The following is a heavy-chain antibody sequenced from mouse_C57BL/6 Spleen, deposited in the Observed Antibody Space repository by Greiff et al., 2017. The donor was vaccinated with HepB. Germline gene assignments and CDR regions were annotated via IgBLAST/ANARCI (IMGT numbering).Heavy chain of an antibody. CDR1: GFTFSDYG. CDR2: ISSGSSTI. V-gene: IGHV5-17*01. Sequence: EVKLVESGGGLVKPGGSLKLSCAASGFTFSDYGMHWVRQAPEKGLEWVAYISSGSSTIYYADTVKGRFTISRDNAKNSLFLQMTSLRSEDTAMYYCARRGDYYGSSYDYAMDYWGQGTSVTVSS. CDR3: ARRGDYYGSSYDYAMDY. D-gene: IGHD1-1*01. J-gene: IGHJ4*01.